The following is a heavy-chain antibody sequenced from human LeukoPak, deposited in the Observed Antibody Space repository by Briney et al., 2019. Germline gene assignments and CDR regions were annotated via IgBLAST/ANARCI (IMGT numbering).Heavy chain of an antibody. D-gene: IGHD3-22*01. CDR3: ARVRGKYETSGYYYGNYFDY. V-gene: IGHV4-59*01. J-gene: IGHJ4*02. Sequence: SETLSLTCTVSGGSISSYYWSWIRQPPGKGLEWIGYIYYSGSTNYNLSLKSRVTIAVDTSKNQFSLKLSSVTAADTAVYYCARVRGKYETSGYYYGNYFDYWGQGTLVTVSS. CDR2: IYYSGST. CDR1: GGSISSYY.